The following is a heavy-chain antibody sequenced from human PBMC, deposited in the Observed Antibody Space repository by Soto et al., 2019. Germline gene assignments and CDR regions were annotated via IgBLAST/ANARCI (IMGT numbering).Heavy chain of an antibody. CDR1: GGSISSYY. V-gene: IGHV4-59*01. CDR3: ARMDYYYYYMDV. CDR2: IYYSGST. J-gene: IGHJ6*03. Sequence: SETLSLTCTVSGGSISSYYWSWIRQPPGKGLEWIGYIYYSGSTNYNPSLKSRVTMSVDTSKNQFSLKLSSVTAADTAVYYCARMDYYYYYMDVWGKGTTVTVSS.